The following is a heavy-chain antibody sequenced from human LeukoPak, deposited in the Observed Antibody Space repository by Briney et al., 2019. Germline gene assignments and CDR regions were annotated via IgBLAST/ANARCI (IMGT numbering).Heavy chain of an antibody. CDR2: ISGSGGST. D-gene: IGHD3-10*01. CDR3: AKGVGELPKFFDY. Sequence: GGSLRLSCAASGFTFSSYGMSWVRQAPGKGLEWVSAISGSGGSTYYADSVKGRFTISRDNSKNTLYLQMNSLRAEDTAVYYCAKGVGELPKFFDYWGQGTLVTVSS. J-gene: IGHJ4*02. V-gene: IGHV3-23*01. CDR1: GFTFSSYG.